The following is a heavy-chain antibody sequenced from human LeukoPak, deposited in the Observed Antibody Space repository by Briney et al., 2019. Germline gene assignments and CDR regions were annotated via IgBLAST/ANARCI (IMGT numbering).Heavy chain of an antibody. CDR3: ARCSPGDSSNFYAVLQY. V-gene: IGHV1-69*06. CDR2: IIPVFGTT. Sequence: SVKVSCKASGGTFSSYAVSWMRLTPGQGLEWLGGIIPVFGTTTYAQKFQAKVTMTADKSTNTAYLEISSLTSDDTAVFYCARCSPGDSSNFYAVLQYWGQGTQVTVST. CDR1: GGTFSSYA. J-gene: IGHJ4*02. D-gene: IGHD3-22*01.